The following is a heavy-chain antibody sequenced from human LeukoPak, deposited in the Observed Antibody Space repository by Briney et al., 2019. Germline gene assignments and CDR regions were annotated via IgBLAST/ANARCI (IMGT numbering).Heavy chain of an antibody. D-gene: IGHD1-26*01. CDR1: GYTFTGYY. CDR3: ARDAGGSYSDPSFDY. J-gene: IGHJ4*02. CDR2: INPNSGGT. V-gene: IGHV1-2*02. Sequence: GASVKVSRKASGYTFTGYYMHWVRQAPGQGLEWMGWINPNSGGTNYAQKFQGRVTMTRDTSISTAYMELSRLRSDDTAVYYCARDAGGSYSDPSFDYWGQGTLVTVSS.